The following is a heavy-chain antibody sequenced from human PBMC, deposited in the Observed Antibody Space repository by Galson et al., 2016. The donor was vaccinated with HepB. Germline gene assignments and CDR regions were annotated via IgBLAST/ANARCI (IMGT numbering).Heavy chain of an antibody. CDR1: GFTFNNYG. CDR3: VQGSTAPAV. CDR2: ISRSGYST. D-gene: IGHD1-26*01. V-gene: IGHV3-23*01. Sequence: SLRLSCAASGFTFNNYGMTWVRQAPGKGLEVVSSISRSGYSTDYADSVKGRFTISRDNSKNTLSLQMNSLRAEDTAVYYCVQGSTAPAVWGKGTTVTVSS. J-gene: IGHJ6*04.